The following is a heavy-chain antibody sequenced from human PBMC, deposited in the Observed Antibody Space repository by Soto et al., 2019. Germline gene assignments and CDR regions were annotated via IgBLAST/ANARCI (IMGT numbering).Heavy chain of an antibody. V-gene: IGHV3-30*18. Sequence: GGSLILSCAASGFTFSSYFMHWVRQAPGKGLEWVAIVSYDGSNKYYTDSVKGRFTISRDNSRNTLYLQMNSLRADDTAVYYCAKALGELSPESSDYWGQGTLVTVSS. CDR1: GFTFSSYF. D-gene: IGHD3-16*02. CDR2: VSYDGSNK. CDR3: AKALGELSPESSDY. J-gene: IGHJ4*02.